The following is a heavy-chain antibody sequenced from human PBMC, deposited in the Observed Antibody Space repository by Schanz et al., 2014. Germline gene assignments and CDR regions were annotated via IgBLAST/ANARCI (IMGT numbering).Heavy chain of an antibody. CDR3: ARESGGQNDLDAYPHKYTYMDV. D-gene: IGHD1-1*01. CDR1: GFSFSTHW. J-gene: IGHJ6*03. V-gene: IGHV3-7*01. CDR2: IGDDGADK. Sequence: VQLAESGGGLVQPGGSVRLSCGASGFSFSTHWMAWVRQAPGKGLEWVANIGDDGADKFYLDSVRGRFTISRDNTKNILHLEMNNLRAEDTAVYFCARESGGQNDLDAYPHKYTYMDVWGKGTTVTVSS.